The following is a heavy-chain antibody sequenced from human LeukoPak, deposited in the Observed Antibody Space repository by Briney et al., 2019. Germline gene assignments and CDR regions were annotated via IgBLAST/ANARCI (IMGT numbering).Heavy chain of an antibody. CDR2: ISYDGSNK. CDR3: ARGWDRGCTSTSCYIAYN. V-gene: IGHV3-30-3*01. Sequence: PGGSLRLPCAASGFIFSNYVMHWVRQPPGKGLEWVAVISYDGSNKYYADSVKGRFTISRDNSKNTLYLQMNSLRAEDTAVYYCARGWDRGCTSTSCYIAYNWGQGTLVSVSS. D-gene: IGHD2-2*02. CDR1: GFIFSNYV. J-gene: IGHJ4*02.